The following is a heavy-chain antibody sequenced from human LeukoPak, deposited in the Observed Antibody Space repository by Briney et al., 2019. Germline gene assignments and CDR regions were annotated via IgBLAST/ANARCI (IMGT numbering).Heavy chain of an antibody. J-gene: IGHJ4*02. CDR1: GFTVSYNY. CDR3: ASGGSYGLLDY. D-gene: IGHD5-18*01. V-gene: IGHV3-53*01. Sequence: GSLRLSCAASGFTVSYNYMNWVRQAPGTGLEWVSVVYSGGSTYYADSAKGRFTISRDNSKNTVYLQMNSLRAEDTAVYFCASGGSYGLLDYWGQGTLVTVSS. CDR2: VYSGGST.